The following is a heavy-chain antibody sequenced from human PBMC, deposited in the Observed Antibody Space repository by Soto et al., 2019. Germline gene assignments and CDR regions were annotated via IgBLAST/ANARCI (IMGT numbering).Heavy chain of an antibody. CDR1: GFPLRNYG. CDR3: ERELDTRMVVFCY. J-gene: IGHJ4*02. D-gene: IGHD5-18*01. CDR2: IWYDGTNK. V-gene: IGHV3-33*01. Sequence: QVQLVESGGGVVQPGRSLSLSCAASGFPLRNYGMHWVRQAPGKGLEWVAVIWYDGTNKYYADSVKGRFTISRDNSKNTLYLEMNGLRAEDTAVYYCERELDTRMVVFCYWGQGTRVTVSS.